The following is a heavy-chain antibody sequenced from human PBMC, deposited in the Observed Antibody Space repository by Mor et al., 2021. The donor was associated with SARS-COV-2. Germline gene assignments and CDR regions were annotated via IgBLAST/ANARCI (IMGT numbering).Heavy chain of an antibody. V-gene: IGHV4-34*01. CDR3: ARVRYYYYGMDV. Sequence: TNYNPSLKSRVTISVDTSKNQFSLKLSSVTAADTAVYYCARVRYYYYGMDVWGQGTTVTVSS. J-gene: IGHJ6*02. CDR2: T.